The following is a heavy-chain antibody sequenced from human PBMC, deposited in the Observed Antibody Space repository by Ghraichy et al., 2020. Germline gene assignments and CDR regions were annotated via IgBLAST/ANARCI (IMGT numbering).Heavy chain of an antibody. J-gene: IGHJ5*02. CDR1: GYTFTSYG. V-gene: IGHV1-18*04. CDR3: ARVLWFGDQPTGWFDP. CDR2: ISAYNGNT. Sequence: ASVKVSCKASGYTFTSYGISWVRQAPGQGLEWMGWISAYNGNTNYAQKLQGRVTMTTDTSTSTAYMELRSLRSDDTAVYYCARVLWFGDQPTGWFDPWGQGTLVSVSS. D-gene: IGHD3-10*01.